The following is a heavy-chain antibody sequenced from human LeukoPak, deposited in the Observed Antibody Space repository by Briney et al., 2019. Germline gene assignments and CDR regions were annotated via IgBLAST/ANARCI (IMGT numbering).Heavy chain of an antibody. J-gene: IGHJ4*02. CDR2: IIPIFGTA. Sequence: SVKVSCKASGGTFSSYAISWVRQAPGQRLEWMGRIIPIFGTANYAQRFQGRVTITTDESTSTAYMELSSLRSEDTAVYYCARDAGGNSHYWGQGTLVTVSS. D-gene: IGHD4-23*01. V-gene: IGHV1-69*05. CDR3: ARDAGGNSHY. CDR1: GGTFSSYA.